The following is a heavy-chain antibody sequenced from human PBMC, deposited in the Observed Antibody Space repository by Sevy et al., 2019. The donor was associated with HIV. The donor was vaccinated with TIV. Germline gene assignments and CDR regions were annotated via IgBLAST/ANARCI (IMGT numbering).Heavy chain of an antibody. J-gene: IGHJ4*02. Sequence: SETLSLTCTVSGGSISTSYWNWIRQSPGRGLEWIGYIHYRGGTNYNPSLKSRVTTSIDTSRNLFSLKLSSVTAADSATYYCARDFDGSGRWIDYWGQGILVTVSS. V-gene: IGHV4-59*13. CDR2: IHYRGGT. D-gene: IGHD3-10*01. CDR3: ARDFDGSGRWIDY. CDR1: GGSISTSY.